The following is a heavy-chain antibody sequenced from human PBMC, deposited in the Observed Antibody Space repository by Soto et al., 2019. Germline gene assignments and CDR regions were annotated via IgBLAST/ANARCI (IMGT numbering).Heavy chain of an antibody. V-gene: IGHV2-5*01. CDR1: GFSLSTSGVG. Sequence: QITLKESGPTLVKPTQTLTLTCTFSGFSLSTSGVGVGWIRQPPGKALAWLALIYWNDDKRYSPSLKSRLTIPKDTSNNQVVLTMTNMDPVDTATYYCARCNSGYDPYYFDYWGQGTLVTVSS. D-gene: IGHD5-12*01. CDR2: IYWNDDK. J-gene: IGHJ4*02. CDR3: ARCNSGYDPYYFDY.